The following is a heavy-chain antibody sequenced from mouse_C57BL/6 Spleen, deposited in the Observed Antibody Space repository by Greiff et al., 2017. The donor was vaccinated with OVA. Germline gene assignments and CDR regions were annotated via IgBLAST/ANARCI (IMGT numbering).Heavy chain of an antibody. V-gene: IGHV5-17*01. CDR3: ARDYGTPYAMDY. J-gene: IGHJ4*01. Sequence: EVQLVESGGGLVKPGGSLKLSCAASGFTFSDYGMHWVRQAPEKGLEWVAYISSGSSTIYYEDTVKGRFTISRDNAKNTLFLQMTSLRSEDTAMYYCARDYGTPYAMDYWGQGTSVTVSS. CDR2: ISSGSSTI. D-gene: IGHD1-1*01. CDR1: GFTFSDYG.